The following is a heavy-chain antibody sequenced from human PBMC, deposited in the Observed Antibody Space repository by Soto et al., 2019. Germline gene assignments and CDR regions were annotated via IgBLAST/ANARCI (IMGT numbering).Heavy chain of an antibody. D-gene: IGHD3-10*01. CDR3: ARESYGSGSYDGMDV. CDR2: TYYRSKWYN. CDR1: GDSVSRNNPA. J-gene: IGHJ6*02. V-gene: IGHV6-1*01. Sequence: PSQTLSLTCVLSGDSVSRNNPAWHWIRQSPSSGLEWLGRTYYRSKWYNDYAVSVKSRIDINPDTSKNQFSLQLNSVSPEDTAMYYCARESYGSGSYDGMDVWGQGTTVTVSS.